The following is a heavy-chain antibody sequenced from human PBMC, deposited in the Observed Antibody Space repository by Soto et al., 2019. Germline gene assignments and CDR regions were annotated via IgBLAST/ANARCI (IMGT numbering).Heavy chain of an antibody. J-gene: IGHJ4*02. CDR3: AKDLLSYFYASGSDV. CDR2: ISGSGGSS. V-gene: IGHV3-23*01. D-gene: IGHD3-10*01. CDR1: GFTFNNYA. Sequence: EVPLLESGGGLVQPGGSLRLSCAGSGFTFNNYAMNWVRQAPGKGLEWVSVISGSGGSSYYGDSVKGRFTISRDNSKNTLYLQMNSLRAEDTAVYYCAKDLLSYFYASGSDVWGQGTQVTVSS.